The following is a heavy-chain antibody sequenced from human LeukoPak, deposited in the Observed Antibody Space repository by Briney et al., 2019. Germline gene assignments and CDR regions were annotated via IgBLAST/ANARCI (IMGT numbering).Heavy chain of an antibody. J-gene: IGHJ4*02. Sequence: SETLSLTCTVSGGSISSYYWSWIRQPPGKGLEWIGYIYYSGSTNYNPSLKSRVTISVDTSKNQFSLKLSSVTAADTAVYYCARPVEMATISAFDYWGQGTLVTVSS. D-gene: IGHD5-24*01. CDR3: ARPVEMATISAFDY. V-gene: IGHV4-59*12. CDR1: GGSISSYY. CDR2: IYYSGST.